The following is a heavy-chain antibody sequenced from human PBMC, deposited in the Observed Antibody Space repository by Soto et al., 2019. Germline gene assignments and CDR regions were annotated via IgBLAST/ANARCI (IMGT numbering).Heavy chain of an antibody. CDR3: AREYYYTMDV. CDR1: GFTFRDYY. CDR2: IDSSTKYT. Sequence: QVQLVESGGGLVRPGGSLRLSCEASGFTFRDYYMTWFRQAPGKGLEWLSYIDSSTKYTNYADSVKGRFTNSRDNAKNALYLQMNSLRADDTAVYYCAREYYYTMDVWGQGTMVTVPS. V-gene: IGHV3-11*05. J-gene: IGHJ6*02.